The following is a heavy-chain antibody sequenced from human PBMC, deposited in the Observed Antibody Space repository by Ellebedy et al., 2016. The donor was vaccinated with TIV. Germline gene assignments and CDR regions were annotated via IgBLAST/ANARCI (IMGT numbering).Heavy chain of an antibody. CDR3: ARPDNRVAVAGTGAFDI. CDR1: GFTFSSSA. D-gene: IGHD6-19*01. V-gene: IGHV3-23*01. CDR2: LTSSGDRT. J-gene: IGHJ3*02. Sequence: GESLKISCAASGFTFSSSAMNWVRQAPGKGLEWVSSLTSSGDRTYYADSVKGRFTISRDNSKNPLYLQMNGLRADETAMYYCARPDNRVAVAGTGAFDIWGQGTRVTVSS.